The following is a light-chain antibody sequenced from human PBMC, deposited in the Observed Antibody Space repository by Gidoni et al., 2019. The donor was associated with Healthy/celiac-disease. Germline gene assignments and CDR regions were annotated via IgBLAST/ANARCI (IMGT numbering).Light chain of an antibody. CDR3: QQCYSTPLT. V-gene: IGKV1-39*01. J-gene: IGKJ4*01. CDR1: QSISSY. Sequence: IQMPQPPASLSASVGDRVTITCRASQSISSYLNWYQQKPGKAPKLLIYAASSLQSGVPSRFSGSGSGTDFTLTISSLQPEDFATYYCQQCYSTPLTFGGGTKVEIK. CDR2: AAS.